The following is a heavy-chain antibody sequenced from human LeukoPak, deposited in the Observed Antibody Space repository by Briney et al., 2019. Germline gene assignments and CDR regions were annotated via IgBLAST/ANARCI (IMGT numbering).Heavy chain of an antibody. CDR1: GFTFSSYA. V-gene: IGHV3-7*05. Sequence: GGSLRLSCAASGFTFSSYAMSWVRQAPGKRLEWVASIHQDGSEKHSIDSGRFTISRDNAENSLYLQMDSLRDEDTAVYYCANTVGHYAHSWGQGTLVTVSS. J-gene: IGHJ4*02. D-gene: IGHD4-11*01. CDR2: IHQDGSEK. CDR3: ANTVGHYAHS.